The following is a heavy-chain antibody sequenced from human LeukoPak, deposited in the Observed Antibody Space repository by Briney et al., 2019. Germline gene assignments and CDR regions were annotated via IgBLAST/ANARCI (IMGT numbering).Heavy chain of an antibody. D-gene: IGHD5-12*01. CDR1: GITFSSYS. CDR3: ARGPSGHHNT. Sequence: GGSLRLSCVASGITFSSYSMNWVRQAPGKGLEWVSLIYSGGSTYYADSVKGRFTISRDNSKNTLYLQMNSLRAEDTAVYYCARGPSGHHNTGGQGTLVTVSS. CDR2: IYSGGST. V-gene: IGHV3-66*01. J-gene: IGHJ4*02.